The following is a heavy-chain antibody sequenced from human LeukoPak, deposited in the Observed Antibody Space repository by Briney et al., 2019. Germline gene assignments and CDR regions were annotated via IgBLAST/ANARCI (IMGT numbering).Heavy chain of an antibody. CDR1: GYTFTSYA. D-gene: IGHD6-13*01. Sequence: GASVKVSCKASGYTFTSYAMHWVRQAPGQRLEWMGWINAGNGNTKYSQKFQGRVTITRDTSASTAYMELSSLRSEDTAVYYCARDKRLPSRHPIAAAAERGMDVWGQGTTVTVSS. V-gene: IGHV1-3*01. J-gene: IGHJ6*02. CDR3: ARDKRLPSRHPIAAAAERGMDV. CDR2: INAGNGNT.